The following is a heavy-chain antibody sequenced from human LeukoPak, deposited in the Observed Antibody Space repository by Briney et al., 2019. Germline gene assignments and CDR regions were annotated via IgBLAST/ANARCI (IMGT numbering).Heavy chain of an antibody. CDR1: GGSISSYY. CDR2: IYTSGST. V-gene: IGHV4-4*07. CDR3: ARDQEGFYGSGSYYPPTYYYYMDV. Sequence: SETLSLTCTVSGGSISSYYWSWIRQPAGKGLEWIGRIYTSGSTNYNPSLKSRVTMSVDTSKNQFSLKLNSVTAADTAVYYCARDQEGFYGSGSYYPPTYYYYMDVWGKGTTVTVSS. D-gene: IGHD3-10*01. J-gene: IGHJ6*03.